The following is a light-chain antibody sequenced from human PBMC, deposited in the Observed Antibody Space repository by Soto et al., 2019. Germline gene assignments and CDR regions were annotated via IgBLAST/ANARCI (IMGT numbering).Light chain of an antibody. CDR2: DVG. J-gene: IGLJ2*01. V-gene: IGLV2-11*01. Sequence: QSALTQPRSVSGSPGQSVTISCTGTSNDIGGYDFVSWYRQHPGKGPELIMYDVGRRPSGVPDRFSGSKSGNTASLTISGLQAEAEADYYCSSYTSSSTPVVFGGGTKLTVL. CDR3: SSYTSSSTPVV. CDR1: SNDIGGYDF.